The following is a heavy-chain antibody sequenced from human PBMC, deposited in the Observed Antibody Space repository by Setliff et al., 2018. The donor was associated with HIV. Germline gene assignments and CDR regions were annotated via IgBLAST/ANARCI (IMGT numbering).Heavy chain of an antibody. J-gene: IGHJ4*02. CDR2: INHSGST. CDR3: ARGYDYVWGSYRLPYYFDY. D-gene: IGHD3-16*02. CDR1: GGSFSGYY. Sequence: SETLSLTCAVYGGSFSGYYWSWIRQPPGKGLEWIGEINHSGSTNYNPSLKSRVTISVDTSENQFSLKLSSVTAADTAVYYCARGYDYVWGSYRLPYYFDYWGQGTLVTVSS. V-gene: IGHV4-34*01.